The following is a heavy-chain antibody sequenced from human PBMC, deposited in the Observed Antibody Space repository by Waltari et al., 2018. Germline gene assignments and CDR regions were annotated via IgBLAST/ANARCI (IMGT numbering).Heavy chain of an antibody. Sequence: EVQVVESGGGLVQPGGSLRPPCAASGSTFSSYWMHWVRQAPGKGLVWVSRINRDGSDINYADSVKGRFTISRDSAKNTFYLQMNSLSAEDTAVYYCAGDHSFWGQGTLVTVSS. CDR1: GSTFSSYW. V-gene: IGHV3-74*01. J-gene: IGHJ4*02. CDR2: INRDGSDI. CDR3: AGDHSF. D-gene: IGHD3-16*02.